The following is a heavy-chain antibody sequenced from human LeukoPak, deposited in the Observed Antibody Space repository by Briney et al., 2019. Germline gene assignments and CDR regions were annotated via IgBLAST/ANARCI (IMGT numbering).Heavy chain of an antibody. CDR1: GFTFRSYW. J-gene: IGHJ5*02. D-gene: IGHD1-14*01. CDR3: VRGGMSIIGNPYDPRWFDP. V-gene: IGHV3-74*01. Sequence: PGGSLRLSCATSGFTFRSYWMHWVRQVPGKGMVWVSRINGEGNTIAYADSVKGRFTVSRDNAKNTLYLQMNSLRAEDTAVYSCVRGGMSIIGNPYDPRWFDPWGQGTLVIVSS. CDR2: INGEGNTI.